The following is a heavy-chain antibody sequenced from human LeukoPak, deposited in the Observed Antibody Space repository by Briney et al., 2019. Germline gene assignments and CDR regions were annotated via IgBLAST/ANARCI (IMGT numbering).Heavy chain of an antibody. V-gene: IGHV1-18*01. CDR3: AREEEEHYYYMDV. CDR1: GYTFTSYG. D-gene: IGHD1-26*01. CDR2: ISAYNGNT. J-gene: IGHJ6*03. Sequence: ASVKVSCKASGYTFTSYGISWVRQATGQRLEWMGWISAYNGNTNYAQKLQGRVTMTTDTSTSTAYMELRSLRSDDTAVYYCAREEEEHYYYMDVWGKGTTVTVSS.